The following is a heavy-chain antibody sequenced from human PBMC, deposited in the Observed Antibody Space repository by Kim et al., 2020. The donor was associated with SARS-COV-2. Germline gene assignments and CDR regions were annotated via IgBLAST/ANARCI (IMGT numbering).Heavy chain of an antibody. CDR3: ARDGSRGVIYYLDY. J-gene: IGHJ4*02. D-gene: IGHD3-10*01. Sequence: AQKFQGRVTMTRDTSTSTVYMELSSLRSEDTAVYYCARDGSRGVIYYLDYWGQGTLVTVSS. V-gene: IGHV1-46*01.